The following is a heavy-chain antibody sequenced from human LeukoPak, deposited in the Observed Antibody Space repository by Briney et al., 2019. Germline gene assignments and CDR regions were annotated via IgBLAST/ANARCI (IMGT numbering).Heavy chain of an antibody. Sequence: GASVTVSCKASGYTFTSYYMHWVRQAPGQGLEGMGVINPSGGSTSYAQNFQGRVTMTRDTSTSTVYMELSSLRSEDTAVYYCARDSRTKVYSYGIDYWGQGTLVTVAS. J-gene: IGHJ4*02. D-gene: IGHD5-18*01. V-gene: IGHV1-46*01. CDR2: INPSGGST. CDR1: GYTFTSYY. CDR3: ARDSRTKVYSYGIDY.